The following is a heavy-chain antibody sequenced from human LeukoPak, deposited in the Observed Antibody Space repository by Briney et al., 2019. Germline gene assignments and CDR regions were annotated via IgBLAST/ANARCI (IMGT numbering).Heavy chain of an antibody. CDR2: IIPIFGTA. CDR1: GGTFSSYA. V-gene: IGHV1-69*06. CDR3: ARAPRVRGVIHYYYGMDV. J-gene: IGHJ6*04. Sequence: SVKVSCKASGGTFSSYAISWVRQAPGQGLEWMGGIIPIFGTANYAQKFQGRVTITADKSTSTAYMELSSLRPEDTAVYYCARAPRVRGVIHYYYGMDVWGKGTTVTVSS. D-gene: IGHD3-10*01.